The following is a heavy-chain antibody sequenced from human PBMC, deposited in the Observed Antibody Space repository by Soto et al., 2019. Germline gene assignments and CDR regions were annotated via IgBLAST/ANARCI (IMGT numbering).Heavy chain of an antibody. V-gene: IGHV3-30-3*01. CDR1: GFTFSSYA. CDR3: ARDRQLLSFGELPFPNAFDI. J-gene: IGHJ3*02. Sequence: QVQLVESGGGVVQPGRSLRLSCAASGFTFSSYAMHWVRQATGKGLEWVAVISSDGSNKYYADSVKGRFTISRDNSKNTLYIQMNRLRADDTAVYYCARDRQLLSFGELPFPNAFDIWGQGTMVTGYS. D-gene: IGHD3-10*01. CDR2: ISSDGSNK.